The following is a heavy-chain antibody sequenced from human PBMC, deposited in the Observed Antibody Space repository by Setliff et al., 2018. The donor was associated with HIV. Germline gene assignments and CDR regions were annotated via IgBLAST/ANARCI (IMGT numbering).Heavy chain of an antibody. CDR1: GGSFTTYY. V-gene: IGHV4-34*01. CDR2: IYYTGST. D-gene: IGHD6-19*01. J-gene: IGHJ6*02. CDR3: ARGNPAITVGSTRDYYRMDV. Sequence: SETLSLTCAVYGGSFTTYYWSWIRQPPGKGLEWIGHIYYTGSTYYNPSLKSRVTISVDTSKNQFSLELRSVTAADTAVYYCARGNPAITVGSTRDYYRMDVWGQGTTVTVSS.